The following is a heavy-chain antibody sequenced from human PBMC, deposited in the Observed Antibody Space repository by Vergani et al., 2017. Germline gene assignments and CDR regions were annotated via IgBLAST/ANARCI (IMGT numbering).Heavy chain of an antibody. Sequence: QVQLQESGPGLVKPSQTLSLTCTVSGGSISSGSYYWSWIRQPAGKGLEWIGRIYTSGSTNYNPSLKSRVTISVDTSKNQFSLKRSSVTAADTAVYYCARDRDGIFGVVIATDAFDIWGQGTMVTVSS. CDR2: IYTSGST. CDR3: ARDRDGIFGVVIATDAFDI. J-gene: IGHJ3*02. V-gene: IGHV4-61*02. D-gene: IGHD3-3*01. CDR1: GGSISSGSYY.